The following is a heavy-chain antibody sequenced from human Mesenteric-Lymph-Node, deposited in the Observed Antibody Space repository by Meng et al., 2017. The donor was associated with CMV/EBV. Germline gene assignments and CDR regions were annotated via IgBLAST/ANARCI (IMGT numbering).Heavy chain of an antibody. CDR2: LYSGGNTT. J-gene: IGHJ4*02. CDR1: GFTFSSYA. V-gene: IGHV3-23*03. CDR3: ARDLKWELLY. D-gene: IGHD1-26*01. Sequence: GESLKISCVASGFTFSSYAMSWVRPAPGKGLEWVSILYSGGNTTYYADSVKGRFTISRDNAKNSLYLQMNSLRAEDTAVYYCARDLKWELLYWGQGTLVTVSS.